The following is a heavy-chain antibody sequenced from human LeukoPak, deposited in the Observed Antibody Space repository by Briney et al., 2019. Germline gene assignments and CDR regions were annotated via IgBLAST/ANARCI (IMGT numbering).Heavy chain of an antibody. J-gene: IGHJ5*02. CDR1: GGSSSGYY. CDR3: ARSLIVVVPAAPGGNWFDP. V-gene: IGHV4-34*01. CDR2: INHSGST. D-gene: IGHD2-2*01. Sequence: PSETLSLTCAVYGGSSSGYYWSWIRQPPGKGLEWIGEINHSGSTNYNPSLKSRVTISVDTSKNQFSLKLSSVTAADTAVYYCARSLIVVVPAAPGGNWFDPWGQGTLVTVSS.